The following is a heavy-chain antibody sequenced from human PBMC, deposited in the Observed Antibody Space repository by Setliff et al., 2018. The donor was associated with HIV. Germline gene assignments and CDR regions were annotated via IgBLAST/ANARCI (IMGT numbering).Heavy chain of an antibody. CDR2: INTHTGNP. V-gene: IGHV7-4-1*02. Sequence: RASVKVSCKTSGYTFIHYDVNWVRQAPGQGLEWMGWINTHTGNPTYAQDFTGRFVFSWDTSVSTAYLQISSLQAEDTAVYYCARSRLFFGVVTFDYWGQGTLVTVSS. CDR3: ARSRLFFGVVTFDY. CDR1: GYTFIHYD. J-gene: IGHJ4*02. D-gene: IGHD3-3*01.